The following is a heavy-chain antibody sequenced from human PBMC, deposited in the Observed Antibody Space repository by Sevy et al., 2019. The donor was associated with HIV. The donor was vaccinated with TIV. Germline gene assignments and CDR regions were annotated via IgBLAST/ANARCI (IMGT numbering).Heavy chain of an antibody. V-gene: IGHV3-23*01. D-gene: IGHD1-26*01. CDR1: GFILSNYA. CDR3: ARDRVSGSYYAGDFDY. J-gene: IGHJ4*02. CDR2: ISFSGSDT. Sequence: GGSLRLSCAASGFILSNYAMSWVRQAPGKGLEWVSVISFSGSDTYYADSVKGRFTISRDNSKNTLYLQMNTLRAEDTAVYYCARDRVSGSYYAGDFDYWGQGSLVTVSS.